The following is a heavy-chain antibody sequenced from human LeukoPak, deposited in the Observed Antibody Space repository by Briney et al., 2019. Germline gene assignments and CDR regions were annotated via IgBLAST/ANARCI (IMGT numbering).Heavy chain of an antibody. CDR2: IIPIFGTA. Sequence: ASVKVSCKASGGTFSSYAISWVRQALGQGLEWMGGIIPIFGTANYAQKFQGRVTITADESTSTAYMELSSLRSEDTAVYYCATQTEDYGDCPPWNCWGQGTLVTVSS. J-gene: IGHJ4*02. CDR1: GGTFSSYA. V-gene: IGHV1-69*13. D-gene: IGHD4-17*01. CDR3: ATQTEDYGDCPPWNC.